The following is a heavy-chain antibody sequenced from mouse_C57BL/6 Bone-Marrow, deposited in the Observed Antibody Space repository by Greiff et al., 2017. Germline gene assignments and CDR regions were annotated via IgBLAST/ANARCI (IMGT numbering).Heavy chain of an antibody. CDR1: GYTFTDYE. CDR2: IDPETGGT. D-gene: IGHD3-2*02. CDR3: TCRELRLPPWFAY. J-gene: IGHJ3*01. V-gene: IGHV1-15*01. Sequence: LVESGAELVRPGASVTLSCKASGYTFTDYEMHWVKQTPVHGLEWIGAIDPETGGTAYNQKFKGKAILTADKSASTAYMELRSLTSEDSAVYYYTCRELRLPPWFAYWGQGALVTVSA.